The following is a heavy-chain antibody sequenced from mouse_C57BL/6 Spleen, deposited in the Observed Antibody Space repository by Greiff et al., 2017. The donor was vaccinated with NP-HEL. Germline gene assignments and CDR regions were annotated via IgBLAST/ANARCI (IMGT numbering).Heavy chain of an antibody. CDR3: ARSLYYYDSSYHLYFEV. Sequence: QVQLQQPGAELVMPGASVKLSCKASGYTFTSYWMHWVKQRPGQGLEWIGEIDPSDSYTNYNQKFKGKSTMTVDKSSSTAYMQLSSLTSEDSAVYYCARSLYYYDSSYHLYFEVWGTGTTVTVAS. J-gene: IGHJ1*03. D-gene: IGHD1-1*01. CDR2: IDPSDSYT. V-gene: IGHV1-69*01. CDR1: GYTFTSYW.